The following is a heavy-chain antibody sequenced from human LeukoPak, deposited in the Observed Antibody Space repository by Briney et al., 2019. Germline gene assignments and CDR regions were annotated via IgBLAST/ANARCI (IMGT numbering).Heavy chain of an antibody. V-gene: IGHV3-23*01. D-gene: IGHD4-17*01. J-gene: IGHJ3*02. CDR3: AKVLYGAHDAFDM. Sequence: GGSLRLSCAASGFTFSSYAMSWVRQAPGKGLEWVSVISAGGGSTYYAGSVKGRFPISRDNSKNTLYLQMNSLTAEDTAVYYCAKVLYGAHDAFDMWGQGTMVTVSS. CDR2: ISAGGGST. CDR1: GFTFSSYA.